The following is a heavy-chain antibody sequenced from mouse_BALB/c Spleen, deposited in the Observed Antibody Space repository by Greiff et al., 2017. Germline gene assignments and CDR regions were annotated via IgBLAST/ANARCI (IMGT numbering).Heavy chain of an antibody. Sequence: LQQPGSELVRPGASVKLSCKASGYTFTSYWMHWVKQRPGQGLEWIGNIYPGSGSTNYDEKFKSKATLTVDTSSSTAYMQLSSLTSEDSAVYYCTRGTTMITSWFAYWGQGTLVTVSA. CDR2: IYPGSGST. J-gene: IGHJ3*01. V-gene: IGHV1S22*01. CDR1: GYTFTSYW. CDR3: TRGTTMITSWFAY. D-gene: IGHD2-4*01.